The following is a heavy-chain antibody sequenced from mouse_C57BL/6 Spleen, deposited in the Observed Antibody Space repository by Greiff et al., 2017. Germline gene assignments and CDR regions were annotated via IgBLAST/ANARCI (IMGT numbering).Heavy chain of an antibody. Sequence: QVQLQQSGPGLVQPSQSLSITCTVSGFSLTSYGVHWVRQSPGKGLEWLGVIWRGGSTDYNAAFMSRLSITTDNSKSQVFFKMNSLQADDTAIYYCAKGSNYEGFAYWGQGTLVTVSA. J-gene: IGHJ3*01. CDR3: AKGSNYEGFAY. V-gene: IGHV2-5*01. CDR2: IWRGGST. CDR1: GFSLTSYG. D-gene: IGHD2-5*01.